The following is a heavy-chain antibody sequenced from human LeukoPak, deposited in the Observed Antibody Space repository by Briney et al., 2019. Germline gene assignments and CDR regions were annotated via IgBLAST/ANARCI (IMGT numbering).Heavy chain of an antibody. CDR3: ARSVAAPYWFDP. Sequence: EASVKVSCKASGYTFTSYYMHWVRQAPGQGPEWMGIINPSGGSTSYAQKFQGRVTMTRDMSTSTVYMELSSLRSEDTAVYYCARSVAAPYWFDPWGQGTLVTVSS. CDR1: GYTFTSYY. CDR2: INPSGGST. J-gene: IGHJ5*02. D-gene: IGHD6-19*01. V-gene: IGHV1-46*01.